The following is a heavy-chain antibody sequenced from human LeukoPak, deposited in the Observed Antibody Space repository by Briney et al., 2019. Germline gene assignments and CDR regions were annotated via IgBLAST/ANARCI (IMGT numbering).Heavy chain of an antibody. CDR2: IIPIFGTA. V-gene: IGHV1-69*01. D-gene: IGHD3-16*01. J-gene: IGHJ4*02. CDR1: GGTFSSYA. Sequence: SVKVSCKASGGTFSSYAISWVRQAPGQGLEWMGGIIPIFGTANYAQKFQGRVTITADESTSTAYMELSSLRSEDTAVYYCARVPQELWSCFDYWGQGTLVTVSS. CDR3: ARVPQELWSCFDY.